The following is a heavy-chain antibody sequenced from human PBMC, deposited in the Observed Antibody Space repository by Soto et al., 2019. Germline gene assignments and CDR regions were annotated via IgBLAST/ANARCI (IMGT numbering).Heavy chain of an antibody. CDR2: ISPYNGNT. CDR3: ARDPQFSGSLSGGGDAFDI. J-gene: IGHJ3*02. V-gene: IGHV1-18*01. Sequence: GASVKVSCKASGYTFTSSAISWVQQAPGQGLEWMGWISPYNGNTHFAQKFQGRVTMATDTSTSTAYMELRSLISDDTAVYYCARDPQFSGSLSGGGDAFDIWGQGTMVTVSS. CDR1: GYTFTSSA. D-gene: IGHD1-26*01.